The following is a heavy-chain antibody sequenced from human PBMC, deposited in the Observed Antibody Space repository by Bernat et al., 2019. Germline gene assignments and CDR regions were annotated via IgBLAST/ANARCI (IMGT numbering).Heavy chain of an antibody. CDR2: TYSGGST. CDR3: ASGAYGSGGYFDY. Sequence: EVQLVESGGGLVQPGGSLRLSCAASGFTVSSYYMSWVRQAPGKGLVWVSVTYSGGSTYYADSVKGRFTISRDNTKNTLYLQMNSLRAEDTAVYYCASGAYGSGGYFDYWGQGTLVTVSS. V-gene: IGHV3-66*01. CDR1: GFTVSSYY. D-gene: IGHD3-10*01. J-gene: IGHJ4*02.